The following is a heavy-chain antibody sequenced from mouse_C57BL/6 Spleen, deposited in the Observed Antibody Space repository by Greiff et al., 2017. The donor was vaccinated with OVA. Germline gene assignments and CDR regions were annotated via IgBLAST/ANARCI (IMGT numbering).Heavy chain of an antibody. J-gene: IGHJ2*01. CDR3: ARALGEGEDY. CDR1: GYTFTSYW. Sequence: QVQLQQPGAELVRPGSSVKLSCKASGYTFTSYWMHWVKQRPIQGLEWIGNIDTSDSETHYNQKFKDKATLTVDKSSSTAYMQLSSLASEDSAVYCCARALGEGEDYWGQGTTLTVSS. V-gene: IGHV1-52*01. CDR2: IDTSDSET. D-gene: IGHD4-1*01.